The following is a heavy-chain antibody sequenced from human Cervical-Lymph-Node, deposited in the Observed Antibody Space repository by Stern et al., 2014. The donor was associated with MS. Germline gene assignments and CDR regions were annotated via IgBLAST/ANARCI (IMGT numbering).Heavy chain of an antibody. D-gene: IGHD5-18*01. J-gene: IGHJ4*02. Sequence: QDQLVQSGSELKKPGASVNVSCKASGYTFTNYPMNWVRQAPGQGLEWMGWINTKTGKTTYAQGFTGRFVFSLDTSVSTAYLQISSLKAEDTAVYYCVRDFVDIPMVSRSDYLDYWGQGTLVTVSS. CDR3: VRDFVDIPMVSRSDYLDY. CDR1: GYTFTNYP. V-gene: IGHV7-4-1*02. CDR2: INTKTGKT.